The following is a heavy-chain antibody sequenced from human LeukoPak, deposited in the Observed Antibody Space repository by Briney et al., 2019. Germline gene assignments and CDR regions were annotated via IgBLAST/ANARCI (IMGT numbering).Heavy chain of an antibody. V-gene: IGHV4-59*01. CDR3: ARGFGTTGFDY. CDR2: IYYSGST. Sequence: PSETLSLTCAVYGGSFSGYYWSWIRQPPGKGLEWIGYIYYSGSTNYNPSLKSRVTISVDTSKNQFSLKLSSVTAADTAVYYCARGFGTTGFDYWGQGTLVTVSS. J-gene: IGHJ4*02. CDR1: GGSFSGYY. D-gene: IGHD1-7*01.